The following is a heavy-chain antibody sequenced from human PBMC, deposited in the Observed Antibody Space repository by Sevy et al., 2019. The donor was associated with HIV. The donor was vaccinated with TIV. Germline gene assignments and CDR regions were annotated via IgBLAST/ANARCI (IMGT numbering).Heavy chain of an antibody. CDR3: TTKGGFWSGYQYFDY. J-gene: IGHJ4*02. V-gene: IGHV3-15*01. CDR1: GFTFNKAW. CDR2: IKSNGDGGTT. D-gene: IGHD3-3*01. Sequence: GGSLRLSCAASGFTFNKAWMTWVSQAPGKGLEWVGRIKSNGDGGTTDYTAPVKGRFTISRDDSKNTLYLQMNSLKTEDTAVYYCTTKGGFWSGYQYFDYWGQGTLVTVSS.